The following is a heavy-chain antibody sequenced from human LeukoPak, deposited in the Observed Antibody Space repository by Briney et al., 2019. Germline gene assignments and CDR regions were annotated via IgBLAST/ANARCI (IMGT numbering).Heavy chain of an antibody. CDR2: IYPGDSDT. V-gene: IGHV5-51*01. D-gene: IGHD5-24*01. J-gene: IGHJ4*02. Sequence: GESLKISCKGSGYSFTSYWIGWVRQMPGKGLEWMGIIYPGDSDTRYSPSFQGQVTISADKSISTAYLQWSSLKASDTAMYYCARHAVRDGYNRHNDYWGQGTLVTISS. CDR3: ARHAVRDGYNRHNDY. CDR1: GYSFTSYW.